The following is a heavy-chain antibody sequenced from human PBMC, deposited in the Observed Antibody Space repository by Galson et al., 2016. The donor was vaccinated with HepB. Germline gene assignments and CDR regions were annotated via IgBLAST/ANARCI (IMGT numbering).Heavy chain of an antibody. J-gene: IGHJ3*02. Sequence: SLRLSCAASGFDFSSYRMNWVRQAPGKGLNWVATISSSSNFIYYADSVKGRFTISRDNAEDSLDLQMNSLRAEATAVYYCARDRGPFDAFDIWGRGTMVTVSS. CDR2: ISSSSNFI. CDR1: GFDFSSYR. CDR3: ARDRGPFDAFDI. V-gene: IGHV3-21*01. D-gene: IGHD3-10*01.